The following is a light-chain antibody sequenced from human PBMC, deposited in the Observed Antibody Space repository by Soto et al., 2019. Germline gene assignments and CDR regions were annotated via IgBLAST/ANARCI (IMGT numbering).Light chain of an antibody. CDR3: QQYISAPLT. CDR2: WSS. CDR1: QSVLYTSNNVNY. Sequence: DIVMTQSPDSLAVSLGERATINCKSSQSVLYTSNNVNYLSWFQQKPGQPPRLLISWSSTRDSGVPDRFSGSGSGTDFTLTISSLQAEDVAVYYCQQYISAPLTFGGGTKVEIK. J-gene: IGKJ4*01. V-gene: IGKV4-1*01.